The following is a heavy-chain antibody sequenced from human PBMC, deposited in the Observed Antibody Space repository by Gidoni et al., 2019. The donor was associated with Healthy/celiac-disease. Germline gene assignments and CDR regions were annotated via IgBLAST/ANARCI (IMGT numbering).Heavy chain of an antibody. CDR2: IYYSVST. J-gene: IGHJ4*02. CDR3: ARVQAPVTTLGDFGY. D-gene: IGHD4-17*01. Sequence: QVQLQESGPGLVKPSQTLSLTCTVSGGSISSGGYYWSWIRHHPGKGLEWIGYIYYSVSTYYNPSLKSRVTISVDTSKNQFSLKLSSVTAADTAVYYCARVQAPVTTLGDFGYWGQGTLVTVSS. CDR1: GGSISSGGYY. V-gene: IGHV4-31*03.